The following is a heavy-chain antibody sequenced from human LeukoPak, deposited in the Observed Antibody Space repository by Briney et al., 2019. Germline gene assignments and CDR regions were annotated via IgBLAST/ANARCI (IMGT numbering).Heavy chain of an antibody. CDR2: ISAYNGNT. Sequence: ASVKVSCKASGYTFTSYGISWVRQAPGQGLEWMGWISAYNGNTNYAQKLQGRATMTTDTSTSTAYMELRSLRSDDTAVYYCARGDYDILTGYCFDYWGQGTLVTVSS. CDR3: ARGDYDILTGYCFDY. D-gene: IGHD3-9*01. J-gene: IGHJ4*02. V-gene: IGHV1-18*04. CDR1: GYTFTSYG.